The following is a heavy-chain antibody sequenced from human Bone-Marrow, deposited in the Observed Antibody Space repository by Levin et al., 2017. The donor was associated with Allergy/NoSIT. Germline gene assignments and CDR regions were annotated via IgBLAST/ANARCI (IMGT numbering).Heavy chain of an antibody. J-gene: IGHJ4*02. Sequence: MASETLSLTCTVSGGSITSGGYHWSWIRQHPGKDLEWIGYISYRGSTYYNPSLKSRVTLSIDTSKTQFSLKLNSLTAADTAVYFCAREDGYVFDYWGQGTLVTVSS. CDR1: GGSITSGGYH. CDR3: AREDGYVFDY. CDR2: ISYRGST. V-gene: IGHV4-31*03. D-gene: IGHD5-24*01.